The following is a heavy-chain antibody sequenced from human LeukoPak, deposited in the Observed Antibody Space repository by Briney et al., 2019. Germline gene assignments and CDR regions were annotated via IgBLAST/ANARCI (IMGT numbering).Heavy chain of an antibody. CDR2: ISAYNGNT. V-gene: IGHV1-18*01. Sequence: ASVKVSCEASGYTFTSYGISWVRQAPGQGLEWMGWISAYNGNTNYAQKLQGRVTMTTDTSTSTAYMELRSLRSDDTAVYYCARGVTMVRGVNRRHFDYWGQGTLVTVSS. CDR1: GYTFTSYG. J-gene: IGHJ4*02. D-gene: IGHD3-10*01. CDR3: ARGVTMVRGVNRRHFDY.